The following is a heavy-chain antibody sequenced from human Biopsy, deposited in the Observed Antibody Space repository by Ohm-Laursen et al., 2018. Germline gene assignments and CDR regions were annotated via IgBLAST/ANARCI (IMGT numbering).Heavy chain of an antibody. D-gene: IGHD1-26*01. J-gene: IGHJ4*02. Sequence: SQTLSLTCTVSGGSIGSFFWSWIRQPPGKGLEWIGYIYYSGSTNYNPSPKSRVTISVDRSKNHFSLELSSVTAADTAVYYCARVGVGAPSIDYFDSWGQGALVTVSS. V-gene: IGHV4-59*01. CDR2: IYYSGST. CDR3: ARVGVGAPSIDYFDS. CDR1: GGSIGSFF.